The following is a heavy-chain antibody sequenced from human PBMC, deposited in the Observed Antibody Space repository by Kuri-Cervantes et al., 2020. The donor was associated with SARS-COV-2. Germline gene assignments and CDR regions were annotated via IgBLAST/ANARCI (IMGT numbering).Heavy chain of an antibody. CDR2: FYYGGST. CDR3: ARDLREDAFDI. J-gene: IGHJ3*02. Sequence: GSLRLSCTVSGDSITTSPYYWAWVRQPPGKVLEWIGSFYYGGSTYENPSLKSRVTMSVDTSKNQFSLKLSSVTAADTAVYYCARDLREDAFDIWGQGTMVTVSS. CDR1: GDSITTSPYY. V-gene: IGHV4-39*07.